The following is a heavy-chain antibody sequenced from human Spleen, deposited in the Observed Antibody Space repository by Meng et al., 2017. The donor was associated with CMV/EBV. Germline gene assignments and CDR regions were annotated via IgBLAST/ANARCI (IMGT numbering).Heavy chain of an antibody. Sequence: SGYTFNSYDINWVRQATGQGLEWMGWMNPNSGNTGYAQKFQGRVTMTRNTSISTAYIELSSLRSEDTAVYYCARDWTHYYYYGMDVWGQGTTVTVSS. CDR2: MNPNSGNT. CDR1: GYTFNSYD. D-gene: IGHD1-1*01. CDR3: ARDWTHYYYYGMDV. J-gene: IGHJ6*02. V-gene: IGHV1-8*01.